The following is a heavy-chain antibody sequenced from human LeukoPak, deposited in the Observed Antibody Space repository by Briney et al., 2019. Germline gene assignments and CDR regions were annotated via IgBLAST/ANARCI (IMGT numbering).Heavy chain of an antibody. CDR2: IYYSGST. J-gene: IGHJ5*02. CDR3: ARGTGPRNYPRGVFDP. Sequence: IPSETLSLTCTVSGGSISSSSYYWGWIRQPPGKGLEWIGSIYYSGSTNYNPSLKSRVTISVDTSKNQFSLKLSSVTAADTAVYYCARGTGPRNYPRGVFDPRGQGTLVTVSS. CDR1: GGSISSSSYY. V-gene: IGHV4-39*07. D-gene: IGHD5-24*01.